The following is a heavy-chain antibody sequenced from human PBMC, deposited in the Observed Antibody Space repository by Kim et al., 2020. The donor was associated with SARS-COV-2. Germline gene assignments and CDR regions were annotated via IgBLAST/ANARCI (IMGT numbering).Heavy chain of an antibody. J-gene: IGHJ4*02. CDR3: ASLLWIQLWPTFDY. Sequence: NPSLKSRVTISVDTSKNQFSLKLSSVTAADTAVYYCASLLWIQLWPTFDYWGQGTLVTVSS. V-gene: IGHV4-39*01. D-gene: IGHD5-18*01.